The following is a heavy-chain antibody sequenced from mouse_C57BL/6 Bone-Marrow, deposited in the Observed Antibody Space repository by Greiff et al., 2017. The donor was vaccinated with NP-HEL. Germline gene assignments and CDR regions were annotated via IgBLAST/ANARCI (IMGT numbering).Heavy chain of an antibody. J-gene: IGHJ2*01. CDR3: ARSFDGYYFDY. Sequence: EVQLQQSGPELVKPGASVKISCKASGYTFTDYYMNWVKQSPGKSLEWIGDINPNNGGTSYNQKFKGKATLTVDKSSSTAYMELRSLTSEDSAVYYCARSFDGYYFDYWGQGTTLTVSS. CDR1: GYTFTDYY. CDR2: INPNNGGT. V-gene: IGHV1-26*01. D-gene: IGHD2-3*01.